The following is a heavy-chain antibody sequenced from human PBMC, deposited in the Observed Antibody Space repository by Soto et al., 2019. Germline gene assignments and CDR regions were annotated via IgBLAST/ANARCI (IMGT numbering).Heavy chain of an antibody. CDR1: GGSVNTADYC. J-gene: IGHJ5*02. Sequence: QVQLQESGPGLVKPSQALSLTCAVSGGSVNTADYCWSWIRQPPGKGLEWIGYIYSRGSTYYNPSLKSXXTXSXXTSKNQFSLNLNSVTAADTAVYYCVRAHTLNWFDPWGQGTLVTVSS. V-gene: IGHV4-30-4*01. CDR2: IYSRGST. CDR3: VRAHTLNWFDP.